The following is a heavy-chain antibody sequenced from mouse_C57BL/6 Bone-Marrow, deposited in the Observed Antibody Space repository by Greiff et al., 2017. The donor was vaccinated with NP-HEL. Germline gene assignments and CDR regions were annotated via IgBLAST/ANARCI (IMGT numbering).Heavy chain of an antibody. Sequence: VQLQQSGAELVMPGASVKLSCKASGYTFTSYWMHWVKQRPGQGLEWIGEIDPSDSYTNYNQKFKGKSTLTVDKSSSTAYMQLSSLTSEDSAVYYCARSGLSSYAMDYWGQGTSVTVSS. J-gene: IGHJ4*01. V-gene: IGHV1-69*01. CDR2: IDPSDSYT. CDR3: ARSGLSSYAMDY. CDR1: GYTFTSYW. D-gene: IGHD1-1*02.